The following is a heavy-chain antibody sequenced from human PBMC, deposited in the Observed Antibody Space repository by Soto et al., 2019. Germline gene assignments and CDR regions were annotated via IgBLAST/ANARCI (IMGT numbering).Heavy chain of an antibody. D-gene: IGHD3-3*01. CDR1: GHTVTDLS. CDR3: ATENTRRGLTLFGVVIAALYY. J-gene: IGHJ4*02. V-gene: IGHV1-24*01. CDR2: FDPEDGET. Sequence: QVQLVQSGAEVKKPGTSVKVSCKVSGHTVTDLSMHWVRLAPGGGLEWMGRFDPEDGETIYAEKFQGRLTMTEDTSTDTAYMELNSLTYEDTAFYYCATENTRRGLTLFGVVIAALYYWGQGTLVTVSS.